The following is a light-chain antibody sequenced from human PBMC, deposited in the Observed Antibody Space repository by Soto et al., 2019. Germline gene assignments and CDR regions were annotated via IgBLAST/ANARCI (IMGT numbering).Light chain of an antibody. CDR2: DTT. Sequence: IQVTQSPSSLSASVGDRVTITCRASLNIREEVDWYQQKPGKAPKRLIYDTTAFQSWVPSRFSGDGSGAEFTLKLSSLQSEDFATYLCLQHKYYPWTFGQVT. CDR1: LNIREE. CDR3: LQHKYYPWT. J-gene: IGKJ1*01. V-gene: IGKV1-17*01.